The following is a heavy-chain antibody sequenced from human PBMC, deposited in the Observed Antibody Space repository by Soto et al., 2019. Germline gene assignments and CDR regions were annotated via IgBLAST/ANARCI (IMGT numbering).Heavy chain of an antibody. CDR3: ARDSSSSGYYYGMDV. Sequence: QVHLVQSGAEVKKPGASVKVSCKASNETLTTYGISWVRQAPGHGLEWMGWVSGYSGHSSSAQEFQDRVIMTTDTSTNTAYMELRSLTSDDSAVYFCARDSSSSGYYYGMDVWGQGPTVTVSS. J-gene: IGHJ6*02. CDR1: NETLTTYG. V-gene: IGHV1-18*01. D-gene: IGHD6-6*01. CDR2: VSGYSGHS.